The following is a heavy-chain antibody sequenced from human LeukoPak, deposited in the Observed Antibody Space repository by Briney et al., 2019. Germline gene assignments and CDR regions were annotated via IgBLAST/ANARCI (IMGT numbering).Heavy chain of an antibody. J-gene: IGHJ4*02. CDR1: GLTFITSW. CDR3: ARGGSYYDTVDY. D-gene: IGHD1-26*01. Sequence: GESLKISCKGSGLTFITSWIAWVRQMPGKGLEWMGIIYPGDSDIRYSPSFQGQVTISADKSISIAYLQWSSLKASDTAMYYCARGGSYYDTVDYWGQGTLVTVSS. CDR2: IYPGDSDI. V-gene: IGHV5-51*01.